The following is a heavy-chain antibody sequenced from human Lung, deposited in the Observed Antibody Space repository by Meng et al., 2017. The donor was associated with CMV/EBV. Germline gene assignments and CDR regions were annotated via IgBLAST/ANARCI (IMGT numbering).Heavy chain of an antibody. D-gene: IGHD2-21*01. CDR2: IYYSGST. CDR3: ARGGEPYCGGDCSPGYFQH. Sequence: TLSLXXTVSGGSISSGGYYWSWIRQHPGKGLEWIGYIYYSGSTYYNPSLKSRVTISVDTSKNQFSLKLSSVTAADTAVYYCARGGEPYCGGDCSPGYFQHWGQGTLVTVSS. V-gene: IGHV4-31*03. J-gene: IGHJ1*01. CDR1: GGSISSGGYY.